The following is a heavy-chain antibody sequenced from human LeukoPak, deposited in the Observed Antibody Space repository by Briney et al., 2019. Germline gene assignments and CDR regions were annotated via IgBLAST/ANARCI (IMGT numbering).Heavy chain of an antibody. D-gene: IGHD6-13*01. CDR2: INHSGST. J-gene: IGHJ5*02. V-gene: IGHV4-34*01. CDR3: ARGGVRSVSSSWFNNWFDP. Sequence: GSLRLSCAASGFTFSSYSMNWVRQPPGKGLEWIGEINHSGSTNYNPSLKSRVTISVDTSKNQFSLKLSSVTAADTAVYYCARGGVRSVSSSWFNNWFDPWGQGTLVTVSS. CDR1: GFTFSSYS.